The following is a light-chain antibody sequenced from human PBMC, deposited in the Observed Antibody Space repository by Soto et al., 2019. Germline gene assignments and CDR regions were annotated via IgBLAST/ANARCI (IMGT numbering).Light chain of an antibody. V-gene: IGLV2-14*01. CDR1: GSDIGAYNS. CDR3: PSYTTSSTFV. Sequence: QSALTQPASVSASPGQSITISCTGTGSDIGAYNSVSWYQQHPGKAPKLIVFQVSFRPSAVSDRFSGSKSDNTASLTISGLQTEDEADYFCPSYTTSSTFVFGTGTKVTVL. J-gene: IGLJ1*01. CDR2: QVS.